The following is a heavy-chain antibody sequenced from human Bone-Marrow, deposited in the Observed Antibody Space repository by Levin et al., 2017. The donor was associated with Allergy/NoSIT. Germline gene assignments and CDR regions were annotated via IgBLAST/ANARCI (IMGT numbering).Heavy chain of an antibody. CDR2: ISSSSSYI. CDR1: GFTFSSYS. Sequence: TGGSLRLSCAASGFTFSSYSMNWVRQAPGKGLEWVSSISSSSSYIYYADSVKGRFTISRDNAKNSLYLQMNSLRAEDTAVYYCARPVRAPYGMDVWGQGTTVTVSS. J-gene: IGHJ6*02. CDR3: ARPVRAPYGMDV. V-gene: IGHV3-21*01.